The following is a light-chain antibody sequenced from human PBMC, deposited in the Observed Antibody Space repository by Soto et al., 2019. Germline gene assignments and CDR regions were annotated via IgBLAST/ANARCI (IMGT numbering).Light chain of an antibody. Sequence: QSALTQPASVSGSPGQSITISCPATSSDVGGYNYVSWYQQHPGKAPKLMIYDVSNRPSGVSNRFSGSKSGNTASLTISGLQAEDEADYYCSSYTSSSALLYVFGTGTKLTVL. V-gene: IGLV2-14*01. J-gene: IGLJ1*01. CDR1: SSDVGGYNY. CDR3: SSYTSSSALLYV. CDR2: DVS.